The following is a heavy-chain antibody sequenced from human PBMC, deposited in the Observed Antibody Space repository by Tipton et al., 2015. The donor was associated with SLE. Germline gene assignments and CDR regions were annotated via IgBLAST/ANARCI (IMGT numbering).Heavy chain of an antibody. Sequence: SLRLSCAASGFTFGDYAMHWVRQAPGKGLEWVSLISWDGGSTYYADSVKGRFTISRDNSKNSLYLQMNSLRAEDTALYYCAKGGSGSYSLDYWGQGTLVTVSS. CDR2: ISWDGGST. J-gene: IGHJ4*02. D-gene: IGHD3-10*01. CDR3: AKGGSGSYSLDY. V-gene: IGHV3-43D*04. CDR1: GFTFGDYA.